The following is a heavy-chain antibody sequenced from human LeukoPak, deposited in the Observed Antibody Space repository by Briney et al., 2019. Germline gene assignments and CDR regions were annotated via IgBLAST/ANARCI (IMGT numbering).Heavy chain of an antibody. J-gene: IGHJ4*02. D-gene: IGHD2/OR15-2a*01. CDR3: ARGASSTSVDY. Sequence: SETLSLTCAVYGGSFSGYYWSWLRQPPGKGLEWIGEITHSGSINYNPALKSRVTISVDTTKNQFSLKVSSVTAADTAVYYCARGASSTSVDYWGQGTLVTVSS. CDR2: ITHSGSI. V-gene: IGHV4-34*01. CDR1: GGSFSGYY.